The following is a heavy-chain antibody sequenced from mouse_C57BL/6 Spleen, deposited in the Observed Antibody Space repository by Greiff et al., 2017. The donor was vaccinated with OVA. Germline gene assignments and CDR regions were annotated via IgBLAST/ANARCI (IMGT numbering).Heavy chain of an antibody. CDR3: ARGAPVYFDY. CDR1: GYTFTSYW. CDR2: IDPSDSYT. J-gene: IGHJ2*01. V-gene: IGHV1-69*01. Sequence: VQLQQPGAELVMPGASVKLSCKASGYTFTSYWMHWVKQRPGQGLEWIGEIDPSDSYTNYNQKFKGKSTLTVDKSSSTAYMQLSSLTSEDSAVYYCARGAPVYFDYWGQGTTLTVAS.